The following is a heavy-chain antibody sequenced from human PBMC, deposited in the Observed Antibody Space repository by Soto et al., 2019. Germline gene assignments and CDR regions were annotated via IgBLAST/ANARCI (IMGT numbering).Heavy chain of an antibody. Sequence: QVQLVQSGAEVKKPGASVKVSCKASGYTFTSYGISWVRQAPGQGLEWMGWISAYNGNTNYAQKLQGRVTMTTDTSTSTAYMELRSLRSDDTAVYYCARPLWSYYDFWSGPDAFDIWGQGTMVTVSS. CDR1: GYTFTSYG. V-gene: IGHV1-18*01. D-gene: IGHD3-3*01. J-gene: IGHJ3*02. CDR2: ISAYNGNT. CDR3: ARPLWSYYDFWSGPDAFDI.